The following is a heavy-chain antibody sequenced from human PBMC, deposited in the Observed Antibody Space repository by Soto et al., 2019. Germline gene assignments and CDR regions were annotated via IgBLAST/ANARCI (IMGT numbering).Heavy chain of an antibody. Sequence: EVQLLESGGGWVQPGGSLRLSCAASGFTFRNYAMTWVRQAPGKGLEWVSGISGGGDETYNADSVKGRFTISRDNSKNTLFLQMNNLRAEDTAIYYCVKDGEAYNGVWHYFDHWGQGILITVSS. CDR3: VKDGEAYNGVWHYFDH. V-gene: IGHV3-23*01. CDR1: GFTFRNYA. J-gene: IGHJ4*02. D-gene: IGHD3-16*01. CDR2: ISGGGDET.